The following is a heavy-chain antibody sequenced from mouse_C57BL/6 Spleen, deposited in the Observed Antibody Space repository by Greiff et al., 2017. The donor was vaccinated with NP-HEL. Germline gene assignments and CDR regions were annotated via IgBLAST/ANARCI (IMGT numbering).Heavy chain of an antibody. CDR1: GYAFSSSW. Sequence: QVQLQQSGPELVKPGASVKISCKASGYAFSSSWMNWVKQRPGKGLEWIGRIYPGDGDTNYNGKFKGKATLTADKSSSTAYMQLSSLTSEDSAVYFCARGGNLLFDYWGQGTTLTVSS. V-gene: IGHV1-82*01. CDR2: IYPGDGDT. CDR3: ARGGNLLFDY. D-gene: IGHD2-1*01. J-gene: IGHJ2*01.